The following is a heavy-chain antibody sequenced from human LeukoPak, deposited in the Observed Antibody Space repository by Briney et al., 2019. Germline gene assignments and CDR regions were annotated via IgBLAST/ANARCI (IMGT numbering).Heavy chain of an antibody. J-gene: IGHJ4*02. V-gene: IGHV3-66*02. CDR1: GFTFRSYA. Sequence: GGSLRLSCAASGFTFRSYAMSWVRQAPGKGLEWVSVISSAGSPYSADSVKGRFTISRDNSKNTLYLQVNSLRVEDTAVYYCTDTVAGWGQGTLVTVSS. CDR2: ISSAGSP. D-gene: IGHD4-23*01. CDR3: TDTVAG.